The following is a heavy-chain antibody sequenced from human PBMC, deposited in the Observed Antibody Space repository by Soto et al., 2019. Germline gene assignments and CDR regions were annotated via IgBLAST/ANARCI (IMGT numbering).Heavy chain of an antibody. V-gene: IGHV4-61*02. CDR2: IDTSGST. Sequence: SETLSLTCTVSGGSINSGDYHWSWIRQPAGKGLEWIGRIDTSGSTNYNPSLKSRVTMSVDTSKQEFSLKLSSVTAADTALYYCARGGQDFWSGPFDYWGRGALVTVSS. D-gene: IGHD3-3*01. CDR1: GGSINSGDYH. J-gene: IGHJ4*02. CDR3: ARGGQDFWSGPFDY.